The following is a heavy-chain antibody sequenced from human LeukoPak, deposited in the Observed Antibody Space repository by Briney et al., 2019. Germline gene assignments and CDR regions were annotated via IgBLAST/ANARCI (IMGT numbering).Heavy chain of an antibody. V-gene: IGHV3-30*02. D-gene: IGHD2-15*01. Sequence: GSLRLSCAASGFIFNTYVMHWVRQAPGKGLEWLAFIRYDGSNKYYADSVKGRFTISRDNSKNTLYLQMNSLRAEDTAVYYCAKDIRSGGSCLGYWGQGTLVTVSS. CDR3: AKDIRSGGSCLGY. CDR2: IRYDGSNK. J-gene: IGHJ4*02. CDR1: GFIFNTYV.